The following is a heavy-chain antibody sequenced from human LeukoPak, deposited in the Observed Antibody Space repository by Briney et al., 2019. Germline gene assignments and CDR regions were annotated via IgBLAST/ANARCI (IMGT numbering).Heavy chain of an antibody. Sequence: ESGPTLVKPTQTLTLTCTFSGFSLSTSGVGVGWIRQPPGKALEWLALIYWNDDKRYSPSLKSRLTITKDTSKNQVVLTMTNMDPVDTATYYCAHIRTLSTSGHYPLFDYWGQGTLVTVSS. CDR1: GFSLSTSGVG. J-gene: IGHJ4*02. D-gene: IGHD3-22*01. V-gene: IGHV2-5*01. CDR2: IYWNDDK. CDR3: AHIRTLSTSGHYPLFDY.